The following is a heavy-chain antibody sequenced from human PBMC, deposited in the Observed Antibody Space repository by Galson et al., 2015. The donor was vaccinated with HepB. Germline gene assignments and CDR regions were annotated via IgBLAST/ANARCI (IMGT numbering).Heavy chain of an antibody. CDR1: GFTFSSDA. CDR2: ISGSGGST. V-gene: IGHV3-23*01. J-gene: IGHJ3*02. Sequence: SLRLSCAASGFTFSSDAMNWVRQAPGKGLEWVSVISGSGGSTYYADFVKGRLAISRDNSKNTLYLQMNSLRIEDTAVYYCARVSSGDDAFDIWGQGTMVTVSS. D-gene: IGHD6-19*01. CDR3: ARVSSGDDAFDI.